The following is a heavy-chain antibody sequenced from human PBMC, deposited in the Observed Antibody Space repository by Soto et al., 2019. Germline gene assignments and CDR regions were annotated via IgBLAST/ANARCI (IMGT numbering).Heavy chain of an antibody. V-gene: IGHV4-59*01. Sequence: SETLSLTCTVSGGSISSYYWSWIQQPPGKGLEWIGYIYYSGSTNYNPSLKSRVTISVDTSKNQFSLKLSSVTAADTAVYYCARDRGHYGSGTDPYYFDYWGQGTLVTVSS. CDR3: ARDRGHYGSGTDPYYFDY. CDR1: GGSISSYY. J-gene: IGHJ4*02. D-gene: IGHD3-10*01. CDR2: IYYSGST.